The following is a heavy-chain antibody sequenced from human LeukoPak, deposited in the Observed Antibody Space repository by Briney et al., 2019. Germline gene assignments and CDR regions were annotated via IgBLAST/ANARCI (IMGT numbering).Heavy chain of an antibody. CDR3: TRDGSGWSVY. CDR1: GFDFSTSW. V-gene: IGHV3-7*01. Sequence: GGSLRLSCAASGFDFSTSWMGWVRQAPGKGRKGVINISPDENERYSVDSVKGRFTISRDNAENSLYLQMKGLEVEDTAMYYCTRDGSGWSVYWGQGALVTVSS. J-gene: IGHJ4*02. D-gene: IGHD6-19*01. CDR2: ISPDENER.